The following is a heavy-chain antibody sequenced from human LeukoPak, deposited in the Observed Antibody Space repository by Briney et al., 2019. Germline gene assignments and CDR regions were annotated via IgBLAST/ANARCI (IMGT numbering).Heavy chain of an antibody. CDR3: ARQADRYYYGMDV. J-gene: IGHJ6*02. D-gene: IGHD1-14*01. V-gene: IGHV4-59*01. CDR1: GGSISSYY. Sequence: TSETLSLTCTVSGGSISSYYWSWIRQPPGKGLEWIACISYSGSTKYNPSLKSRVTISVDTSKNQLSLKLSSVTAADTAVYYCARQADRYYYGMDVWGQGTTVTVSS. CDR2: ISYSGST.